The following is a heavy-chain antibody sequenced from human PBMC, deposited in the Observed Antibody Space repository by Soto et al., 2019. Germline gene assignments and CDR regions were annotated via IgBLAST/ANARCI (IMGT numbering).Heavy chain of an antibody. V-gene: IGHV3-30*18. CDR3: AKQFGTGWYYFDH. Sequence: QVKLVQSGGGEVQPGRSLRLSSAASGFTFSTYGMHWVRQAPGKGLEWVALISYDGTNKYYGDSVKGRFTISRDNSKNTVYLQMNSLRAEDTAVYYCAKQFGTGWYYFDHWGQGTLVTVSS. J-gene: IGHJ4*02. D-gene: IGHD6-19*01. CDR2: ISYDGTNK. CDR1: GFTFSTYG.